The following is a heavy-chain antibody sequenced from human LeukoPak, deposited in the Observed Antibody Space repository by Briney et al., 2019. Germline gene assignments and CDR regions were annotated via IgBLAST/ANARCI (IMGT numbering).Heavy chain of an antibody. CDR2: INSDGSSA. CDR1: GFTFSSYW. CDR3: VTSYCSGGSCYSASGY. J-gene: IGHJ4*02. D-gene: IGHD2-15*01. Sequence: GGSLRLSCAASGFTFSSYWMHWVRQAPGKGLVSVSRINSDGSSASYADSVKGRFTISRDNAKNTLYLQMNSLRAEDSAVYYCVTSYCSGGSCYSASGYWGQGTLVTVSS. V-gene: IGHV3-74*01.